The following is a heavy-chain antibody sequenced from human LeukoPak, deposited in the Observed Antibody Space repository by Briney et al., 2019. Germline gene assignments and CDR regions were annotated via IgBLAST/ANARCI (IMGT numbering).Heavy chain of an antibody. CDR2: ISYDGSNQ. Sequence: GGSLRLSCAASGFTFSSYGMHWVRQAPGKGLEWVTIISYDGSNQYYADSVKGRFTISRDNSKNTLYLQMNSLRAEDTAVYYCAKDTFFGSFDYWGQGTLVTVSS. D-gene: IGHD3-3*01. V-gene: IGHV3-30*18. J-gene: IGHJ4*02. CDR1: GFTFSSYG. CDR3: AKDTFFGSFDY.